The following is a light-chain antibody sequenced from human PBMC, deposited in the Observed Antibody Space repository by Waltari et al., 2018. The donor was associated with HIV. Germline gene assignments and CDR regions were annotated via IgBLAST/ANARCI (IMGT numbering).Light chain of an antibody. Sequence: DIQMTQSPSSLSASVGDRVTITCPASQSISTYLNWYQQKPGKAPKLLVYDASSLQGGVSSRFSGSGSGTDFTLTISSLQPEDFVTYYCQQSYSTPWTFGQGTKVDI. V-gene: IGKV1-39*01. CDR2: DAS. J-gene: IGKJ1*01. CDR3: QQSYSTPWT. CDR1: QSISTY.